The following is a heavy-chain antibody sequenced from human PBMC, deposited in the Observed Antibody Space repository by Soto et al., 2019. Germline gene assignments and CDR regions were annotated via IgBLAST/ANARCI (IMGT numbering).Heavy chain of an antibody. Sequence: QVQLVQSGAEVKNPGSSVKVSCKASGGTFSNYGLSWVRQAPGQGLEWMGGIIPLNGPPDYAQKIQGRVTITADDSSTTAYMELSSLRSEDTAGYYCAREEAADCRGGACYAYKSGRGNYYYYGIDVRGHGTTVTVS. CDR2: IIPLNGPP. D-gene: IGHD2-15*01. CDR3: AREEAADCRGGACYAYKSGRGNYYYYGIDV. CDR1: GGTFSNYG. J-gene: IGHJ6*02. V-gene: IGHV1-69*01.